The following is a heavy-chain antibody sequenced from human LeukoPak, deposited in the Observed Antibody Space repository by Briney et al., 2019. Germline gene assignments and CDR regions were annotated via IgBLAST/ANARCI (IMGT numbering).Heavy chain of an antibody. CDR1: GGSINNYY. J-gene: IGHJ4*02. V-gene: IGHV4-59*01. CDR2: IYYSGST. Sequence: PSETLSLTCTVSGGSINNYYWSWIRQPPGKGLEWIGYIYYSGSTNYNPSLRSRVTISVDTSKNQFSLKLSSVTAADTAMYYCARYLTGTATFDYWGQGTLVTVSA. CDR3: ARYLTGTATFDY. D-gene: IGHD1-1*01.